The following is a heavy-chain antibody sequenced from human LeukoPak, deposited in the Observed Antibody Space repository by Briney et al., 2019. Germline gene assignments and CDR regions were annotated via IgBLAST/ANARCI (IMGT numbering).Heavy chain of an antibody. D-gene: IGHD6-19*01. V-gene: IGHV3-20*04. CDR2: INWNGGSI. CDR1: GFTFDDYG. CDR3: AKGLQWLVRGGFDY. J-gene: IGHJ4*02. Sequence: GGSLRLSCAASGFTFDDYGMSWVRQAPGKGLEWVSGINWNGGSIGYADSVKGRFTISRDNAKNSLYLQMNSLRTEDTALYYCAKGLQWLVRGGFDYWGQGTLVTVSS.